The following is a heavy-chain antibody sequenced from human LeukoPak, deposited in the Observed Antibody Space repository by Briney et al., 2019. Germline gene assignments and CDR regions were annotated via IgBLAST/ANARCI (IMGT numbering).Heavy chain of an antibody. CDR3: ARDYYDSSGYYPPLYYFDY. CDR1: GYTFTSYY. V-gene: IGHV1-46*01. J-gene: IGHJ4*02. CDR2: INPSGGST. D-gene: IGHD3-22*01. Sequence: ASVKVSCKASGYTFTSYYMHWVRQAPGQGLEWMGIINPSGGSTSYAQKFQGRVTMTRDTSTITVYMELSSLRSEDTAVYYCARDYYDSSGYYPPLYYFDYWGQGTLVTVSS.